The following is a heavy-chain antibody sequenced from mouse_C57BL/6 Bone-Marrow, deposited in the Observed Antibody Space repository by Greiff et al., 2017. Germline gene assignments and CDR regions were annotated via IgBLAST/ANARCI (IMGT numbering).Heavy chain of an antibody. D-gene: IGHD1-1*01. CDR2: IDPESGDT. J-gene: IGHJ2*01. V-gene: IGHV14-4*01. CDR3: TTVVHY. Sequence: VHVKQSGAELVRPGASVKLSCTASGFNIKDDYMHWVKQRPEQGLEWIGWIDPESGDTEYASKFQGKATITADTSSNTADLQLSSLTSEDTAVYYCTTVVHYWGQGTTLTVSS. CDR1: GFNIKDDY.